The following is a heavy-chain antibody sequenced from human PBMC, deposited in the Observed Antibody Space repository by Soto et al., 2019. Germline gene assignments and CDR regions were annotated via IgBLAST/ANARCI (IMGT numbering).Heavy chain of an antibody. J-gene: IGHJ6*02. Sequence: GGSLRLSCAASGFTFSSYAMHWVRQAPGKGLEWVAVISYDGSNKYYADSVKGRFTISRDNSKNTLYLQMNSLRAEDTAVYYCARDRYYYGSGSYYFYYYYGMDVWGQGTTVTVSS. CDR3: ARDRYYYGSGSYYFYYYYGMDV. CDR1: GFTFSSYA. V-gene: IGHV3-30-3*01. D-gene: IGHD3-10*01. CDR2: ISYDGSNK.